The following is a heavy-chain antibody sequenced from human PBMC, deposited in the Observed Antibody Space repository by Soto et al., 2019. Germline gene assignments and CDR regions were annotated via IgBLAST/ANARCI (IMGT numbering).Heavy chain of an antibody. CDR3: VRIRRGDGYTFWY. CDR1: GFSLSNYW. V-gene: IGHV3-74*01. Sequence: EVQLVESGGVSVQPGGSLRLSCAASGFSLSNYWMHWVRQAPGKGLVWVSRINIDGSTTTYADSVKGRFTISRDNAKNTLYLQMNSLSDEDTAVYYCVRIRRGDGYTFWYWGQGTLVTVSS. J-gene: IGHJ4*02. CDR2: INIDGSTT. D-gene: IGHD3-3*01.